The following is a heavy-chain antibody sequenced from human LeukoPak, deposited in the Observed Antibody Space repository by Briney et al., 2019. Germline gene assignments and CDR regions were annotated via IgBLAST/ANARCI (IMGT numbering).Heavy chain of an antibody. J-gene: IGHJ5*02. CDR1: GGSFSGYY. CDR2: INHSGST. Sequence: SETLSLTCAVYGGSFSGYYWSWIRQPPGKGLEWIGEINHSGSTNYNPSLKSRVTISVDTSKNQFSLKLSSVTAADTAMYYCARDYGNNWFDPWGQGTLVTVSA. CDR3: ARDYGNNWFDP. D-gene: IGHD4-17*01. V-gene: IGHV4-34*01.